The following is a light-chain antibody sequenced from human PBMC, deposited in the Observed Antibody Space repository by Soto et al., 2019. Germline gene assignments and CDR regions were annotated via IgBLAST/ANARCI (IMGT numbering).Light chain of an antibody. J-gene: IGLJ1*01. V-gene: IGLV1-44*01. Sequence: QSVLTQPPSASGTPGQRVTISCSGSSSNIGSNTVNWYQQLPGTAPKLLFYTNDQRPSGVPDRFSGSKSGTSASLAISGLQSEDAADYYCAAWDDSLNGDVFGTGTKLTVL. CDR3: AAWDDSLNGDV. CDR2: TND. CDR1: SSNIGSNT.